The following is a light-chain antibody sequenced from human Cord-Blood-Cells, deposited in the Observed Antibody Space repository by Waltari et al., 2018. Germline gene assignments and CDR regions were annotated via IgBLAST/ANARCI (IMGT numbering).Light chain of an antibody. V-gene: IGKV1-39*01. CDR2: AAS. J-gene: IGKJ2*01. CDR1: QSISSY. Sequence: IQSIQSPSSLSASLRDSVTITCRASQSISSYLNWYQQKPGKAPKLLIYAASSLQSGVPSRFSSSGSGTDFTLTISSLQPEDFATYYFQQSYSTPHTFGQGTKLEIK. CDR3: QQSYSTPHT.